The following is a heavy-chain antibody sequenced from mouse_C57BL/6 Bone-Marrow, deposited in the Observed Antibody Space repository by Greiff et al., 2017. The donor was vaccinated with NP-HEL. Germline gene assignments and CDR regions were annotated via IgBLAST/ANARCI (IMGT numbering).Heavy chain of an antibody. J-gene: IGHJ2*01. V-gene: IGHV2-9-1*01. CDR2: IWTGGGT. CDR1: GFSLTSYA. Sequence: VQLMESGPGLVAPSQSLSITCTVSGFSLTSYAISWVRQPPGKGLEWLGVIWTGGGTNYTSALISRLSISKDNSKRQVFLKMNRLQTDDTARYYCARNWRTAPYYFDDWGKGTTLTVSS. CDR3: ARNWRTAPYYFDD. D-gene: IGHD3-3*01.